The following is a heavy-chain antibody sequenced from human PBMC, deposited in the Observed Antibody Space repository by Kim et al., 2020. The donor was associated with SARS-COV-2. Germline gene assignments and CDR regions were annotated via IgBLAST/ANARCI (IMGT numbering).Heavy chain of an antibody. CDR3: ARPVVPAAQYYYYGMDV. J-gene: IGHJ6*02. Sequence: SVKVSCKASGGTFSSYAISWVRQAPGQGLEWMGGIIPIFGTANYAQKFQGRVTITADESTSTAYMELSSLRSEDTAVYYCARPVVPAAQYYYYGMDVWGQGTTVTVSS. CDR2: IIPIFGTA. CDR1: GGTFSSYA. D-gene: IGHD2-2*01. V-gene: IGHV1-69*13.